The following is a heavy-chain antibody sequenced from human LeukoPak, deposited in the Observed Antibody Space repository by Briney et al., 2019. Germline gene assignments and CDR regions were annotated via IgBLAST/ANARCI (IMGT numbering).Heavy chain of an antibody. CDR2: INERGDIT. CDR3: AKPLYPSGSSPLSH. J-gene: IGHJ4*02. CDR1: GFTFTTYA. Sequence: TGGSLRLSCAASGFTFTTYAMTWVRQAPGKGLEWVSAINERGDITYYPDSLKGRFIVSRDNSINTLYLQMNSLRPEDTAVYYCAKPLYPSGSSPLSHWGQGTLVTVSS. D-gene: IGHD3-10*01. V-gene: IGHV3-23*01.